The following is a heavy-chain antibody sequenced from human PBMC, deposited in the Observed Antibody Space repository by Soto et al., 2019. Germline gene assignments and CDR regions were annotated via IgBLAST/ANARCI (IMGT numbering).Heavy chain of an antibody. CDR1: GFTFSSYA. Sequence: GGSLRLSCAASGFTFSSYAMHWVRQAPGKGLEWVAVISYDGSNKYYADSVKGRFTISRDNSKNTLYLQMNSLRAEDTAVYYCARPTEWLEYYYYGMDVWGQGTTVTVSS. D-gene: IGHD6-19*01. J-gene: IGHJ6*02. CDR2: ISYDGSNK. CDR3: ARPTEWLEYYYYGMDV. V-gene: IGHV3-30-3*01.